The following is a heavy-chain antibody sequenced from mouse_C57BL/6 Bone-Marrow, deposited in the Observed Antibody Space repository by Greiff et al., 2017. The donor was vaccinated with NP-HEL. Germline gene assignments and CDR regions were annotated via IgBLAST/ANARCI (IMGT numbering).Heavy chain of an antibody. J-gene: IGHJ4*01. V-gene: IGHV1-59*01. CDR2: IDPSDSYT. CDR3: ARCRVYYDYYYYAMDY. Sequence: VQLQQPGAELVRPGTSVKLSCKASGYTFTSYWMHWVKQRPGQGLEWIGVIDPSDSYTKYNQKFKGKATLTVDTSSSTAYMQLSSLTSEDSAVYYCARCRVYYDYYYYAMDYWGQGTSVTVSS. D-gene: IGHD2-4*01. CDR1: GYTFTSYW.